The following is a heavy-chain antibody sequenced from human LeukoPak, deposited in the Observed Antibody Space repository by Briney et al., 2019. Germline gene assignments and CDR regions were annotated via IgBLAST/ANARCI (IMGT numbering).Heavy chain of an antibody. CDR2: ISYDGSNE. Sequence: GGSLRLSCAASGFTFSDYYMEWVRQAPGKGLEWVAVISYDGSNEYYADSVKGRFTISRDNSKNTLYLQMNSLRAEDTAVYYCARGWYYYDSSGLPYWGQGTLVTVSS. D-gene: IGHD3-22*01. CDR3: ARGWYYYDSSGLPY. CDR1: GFTFSDYY. J-gene: IGHJ4*02. V-gene: IGHV3-30-3*01.